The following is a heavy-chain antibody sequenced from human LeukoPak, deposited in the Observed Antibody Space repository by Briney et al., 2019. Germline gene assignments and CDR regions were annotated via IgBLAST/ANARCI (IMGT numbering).Heavy chain of an antibody. V-gene: IGHV1-69*13. CDR2: IIPIFGTA. J-gene: IGHJ4*02. Sequence: SVKVSCKASGGTFSSYAISWVRQAPGQGLEWMGGIIPIFGTANYAQKFQGRVTITADESTSTAYMELSSLRFEDTAVYYCARGSSGYYFFDYWGQGTLVTVSS. CDR1: GGTFSSYA. CDR3: ARGSSGYYFFDY. D-gene: IGHD3-22*01.